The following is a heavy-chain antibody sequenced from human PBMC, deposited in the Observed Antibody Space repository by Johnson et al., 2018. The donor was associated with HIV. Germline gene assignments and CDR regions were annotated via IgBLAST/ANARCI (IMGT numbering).Heavy chain of an antibody. D-gene: IGHD2-21*01. J-gene: IGHJ3*02. CDR3: ARSTYCGGDCYSVALDI. V-gene: IGHV3-33*01. CDR1: GFTFSSYG. CDR2: IWYDGSNK. Sequence: QVQLVESGGGVVQPGGSLRLSCAASGFTFSSYGMHWVRQAPGKGLEWVAVIWYDGSNKYYADSVKGRFTISRDNSKNTLYLQMNSLRAEDTAVYYCARSTYCGGDCYSVALDIWGQGIMVIVSS.